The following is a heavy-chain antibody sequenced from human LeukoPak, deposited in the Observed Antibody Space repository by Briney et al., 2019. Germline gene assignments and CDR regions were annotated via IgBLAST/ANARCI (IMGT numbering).Heavy chain of an antibody. CDR3: ANLDCSFSVNMAHY. Sequence: SETLSLTCTVSGASISSSNYYWAWIRQPPGKGLEWIGNFYYTGSTYYNPSLKNRVTISVDTSKNQVSLMLSSVTAADTAVYYCANLDCSFSVNMAHYWGQGTLVTVSS. CDR1: GASISSSNYY. V-gene: IGHV4-39*01. J-gene: IGHJ4*02. CDR2: FYYTGST. D-gene: IGHD3-9*01.